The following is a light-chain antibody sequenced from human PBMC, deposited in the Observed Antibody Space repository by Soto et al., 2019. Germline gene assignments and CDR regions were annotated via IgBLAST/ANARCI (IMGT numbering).Light chain of an antibody. V-gene: IGLV1-44*01. Sequence: QSVLTQPPSASGTPGQRVTISCSGSSSNIGSYNVNWYQQLPGTAPKLLIYSNNQRPSGVPDRFSGSKSGTSASLAISGLQSEDEADYYCAAWDDGLNWVFGGGTKVTVL. CDR1: SSNIGSYN. J-gene: IGLJ3*02. CDR3: AAWDDGLNWV. CDR2: SNN.